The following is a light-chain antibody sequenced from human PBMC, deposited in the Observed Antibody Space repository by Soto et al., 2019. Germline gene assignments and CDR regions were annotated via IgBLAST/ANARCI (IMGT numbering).Light chain of an antibody. V-gene: IGKV1-27*01. Sequence: DIKMTQSPSSLSASAGDKVTITCRASQGISNNLAWYQQKPGKVPTLLIYAASTLQSGVPSRFSGSGSGTDFTLTISSLQPEDVATYYCQKYYSVPFTFGPGTKVEIK. CDR2: AAS. CDR3: QKYYSVPFT. CDR1: QGISNN. J-gene: IGKJ3*01.